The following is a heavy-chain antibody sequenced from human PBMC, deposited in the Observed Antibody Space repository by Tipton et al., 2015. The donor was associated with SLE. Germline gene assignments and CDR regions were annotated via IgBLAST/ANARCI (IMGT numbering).Heavy chain of an antibody. D-gene: IGHD2-15*01. Sequence: SLRLSCAASGFTFSGYGMHWVRQAPGKGLEWVAVIWYDGSKKYYTDSVKGQFTISRDNAENTLYLQMNSLRAEDTAVYYCSASLLPLYGMDVWGQGTTVTVSS. CDR3: SASLLPLYGMDV. CDR2: IWYDGSKK. CDR1: GFTFSGYG. V-gene: IGHV3-33*03. J-gene: IGHJ6*02.